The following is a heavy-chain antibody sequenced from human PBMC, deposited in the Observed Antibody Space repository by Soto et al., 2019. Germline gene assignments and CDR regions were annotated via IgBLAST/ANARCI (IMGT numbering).Heavy chain of an antibody. CDR1: GFTFSDYW. J-gene: IGHJ4*02. Sequence: EVQVVESGGGLVQPGGSLRLACAASGFTFSDYWMHWVRQVPGEGLVWVARINKDATIINYADSVKGRFTISRDNTKNTVFLQMNGLRAEDTAAYYCAKQFDYWGQGTLVTVSS. V-gene: IGHV3-74*01. CDR2: INKDATII. CDR3: AKQFDY.